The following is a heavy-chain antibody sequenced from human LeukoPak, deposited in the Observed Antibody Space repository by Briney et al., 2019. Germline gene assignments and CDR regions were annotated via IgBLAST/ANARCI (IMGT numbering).Heavy chain of an antibody. J-gene: IGHJ4*02. CDR1: GFTFINAW. Sequence: NTGGSLRLSCAASGFTFINAWMSWVRQAPGRGLEWVGRLKTKTEGVTTDYGAPVKGRFTISRDDSKNTLYLQMNSLKTEDTAVYYCTTDLPLYYSNYGFDYWGQGTLVTVSS. CDR3: TTDLPLYYSNYGFDY. CDR2: LKTKTEGVTT. D-gene: IGHD4-11*01. V-gene: IGHV3-15*01.